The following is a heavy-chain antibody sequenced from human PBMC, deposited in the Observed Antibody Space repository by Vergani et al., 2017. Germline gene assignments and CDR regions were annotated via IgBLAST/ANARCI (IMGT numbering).Heavy chain of an antibody. J-gene: IGHJ4*02. D-gene: IGHD5-12*01. CDR1: GYTFTGYY. CDR3: ARLSGYNKYYFDY. Sequence: QVQLVQSGAEVKKPGASVKVSCKASGYTFTGYYMHWVRQAPGQGLEWMGWINPNSGGTNYAQKFQGRVTMTRDTSISTAYMELSSLRSEDTAVYYCARLSGYNKYYFDYWGQGTLVTVSS. V-gene: IGHV1-2*02. CDR2: INPNSGGT.